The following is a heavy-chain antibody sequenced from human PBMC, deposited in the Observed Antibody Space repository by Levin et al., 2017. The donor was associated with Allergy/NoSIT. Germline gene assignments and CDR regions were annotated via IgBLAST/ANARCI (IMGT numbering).Heavy chain of an antibody. V-gene: IGHV3-49*03. CDR3: TLVWGSYRYYGMDV. J-gene: IGHJ6*02. D-gene: IGHD3-16*02. Sequence: GGSLRLSCTASGFTFGDYAMSWFRQAPGKGLEWVGFIRSKAYGGTTEYAASVKGRFTISRDDSKSIAYLQMNSLKTEDTAVYYCTLVWGSYRYYGMDVWGQGTTVTVSS. CDR1: GFTFGDYA. CDR2: IRSKAYGGTT.